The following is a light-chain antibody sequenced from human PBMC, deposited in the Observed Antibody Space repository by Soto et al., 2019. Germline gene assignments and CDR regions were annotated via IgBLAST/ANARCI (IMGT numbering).Light chain of an antibody. CDR3: QQYFSWPYT. J-gene: IGKJ2*01. V-gene: IGKV3D-15*01. CDR2: AAS. CDR1: QSVSAS. Sequence: ETAMTQSPAILSVSPGERATLSCRASQSVSASLAWFQQRPGQAPRLLVCAASTTASVIPARFSGSGDGTDFTLTISSLESEDFAVYFCQQYFSWPYTFGQGTKLQIK.